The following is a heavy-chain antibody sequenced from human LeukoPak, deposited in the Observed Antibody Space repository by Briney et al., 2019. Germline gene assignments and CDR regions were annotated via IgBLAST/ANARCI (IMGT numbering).Heavy chain of an antibody. D-gene: IGHD1-26*01. Sequence: GGSLRLSCTASGFTFSSYWMHWVRQAPGKGLVWVSRISTDGSSTSYADSVKGRFTISRDNAKNTLYLQMNSLRAEDTAVYYCARDAGWELPTMKYNWFDPWGQGTLVTVSS. CDR3: ARDAGWELPTMKYNWFDP. CDR1: GFTFSSYW. CDR2: ISTDGSST. V-gene: IGHV3-74*01. J-gene: IGHJ5*02.